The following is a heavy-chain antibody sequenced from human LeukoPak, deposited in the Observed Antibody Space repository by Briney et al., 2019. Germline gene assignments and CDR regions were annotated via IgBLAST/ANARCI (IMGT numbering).Heavy chain of an antibody. CDR2: ISISSTTI. CDR1: GLTFSTYN. Sequence: GGSLRLSRAASGLTFSTYNMNWVRPAPGQGLEWGSYISISSTTIYVAISVKGRFTISRYSVKTSLYLQMTRLRAEDTAVYYCPRDRSGDDDFWNGYYTRYFVPWGQGTLVTVSS. V-gene: IGHV3-48*01. J-gene: IGHJ5*02. CDR3: PRDRSGDDDFWNGYYTRYFVP. D-gene: IGHD3-3*01.